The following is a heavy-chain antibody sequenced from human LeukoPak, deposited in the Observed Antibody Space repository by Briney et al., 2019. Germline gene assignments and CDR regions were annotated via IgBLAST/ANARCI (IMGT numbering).Heavy chain of an antibody. V-gene: IGHV1-2*02. CDR1: GYTFTGYY. Sequence: GASVKVSCKASGYTFTGYYMHWVRQAPGQGLEWMGWINPNSGGTNYAQKFQGRATMTRDTSISTAYMELSRLRSDDTAVYYCARALVVVPAATMDVWGKGTTVTVSS. CDR2: INPNSGGT. CDR3: ARALVVVPAATMDV. J-gene: IGHJ6*04. D-gene: IGHD2-2*01.